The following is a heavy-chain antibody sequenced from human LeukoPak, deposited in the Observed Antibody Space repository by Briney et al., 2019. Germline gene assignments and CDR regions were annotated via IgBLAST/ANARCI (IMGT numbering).Heavy chain of an antibody. Sequence: PSENLSLTCAVSGGSVSSNNWWSWVRQPPRKGLEWIGELYHTGSTNFNPSLKSRVTVSMDKSKNQFFLKLTSVTAADTAVYYCATHMAVAGWGAFDIWGQGTMVTVSS. J-gene: IGHJ3*02. V-gene: IGHV4-4*02. CDR3: ATHMAVAGWGAFDI. CDR2: LYHTGST. CDR1: GGSVSSNNW. D-gene: IGHD6-19*01.